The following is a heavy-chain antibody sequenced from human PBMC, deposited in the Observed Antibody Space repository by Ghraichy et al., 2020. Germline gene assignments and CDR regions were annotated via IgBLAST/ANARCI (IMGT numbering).Heavy chain of an antibody. CDR2: IKSKTDGGTT. CDR1: GFTFSNAW. V-gene: IGHV3-15*01. J-gene: IGHJ4*02. D-gene: IGHD3-3*01. CDR3: TTGVDYDFWSGYYTSPN. Sequence: GGSLRRSCAASGFTFSNAWMSWVRQAPGKGLEWVGRIKSKTDGGTTDYAAPVKGRFTISRDDSKNTLYLQMNSLKTEDTAVYYCTTGVDYDFWSGYYTSPNWGQGTLVTVSS.